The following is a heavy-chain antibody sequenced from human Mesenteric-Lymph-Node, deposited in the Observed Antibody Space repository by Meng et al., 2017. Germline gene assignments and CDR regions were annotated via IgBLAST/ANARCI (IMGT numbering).Heavy chain of an antibody. CDR2: IIPIFGTA. J-gene: IGHJ4*02. V-gene: IGHV1-69*13. CDR1: GGTFSSYA. D-gene: IGHD2-15*01. CDR3: ARGQTRYGVVVVAALNEYYFDY. Sequence: SVKVSCKASGGTFSSYAISWVRQAPGQGLEWMGGIIPIFGTANYAQKFQGRVTITADESTSTAYMELSSLRSEDTAVYYCARGQTRYGVVVVAALNEYYFDYWGQGTLVTVSS.